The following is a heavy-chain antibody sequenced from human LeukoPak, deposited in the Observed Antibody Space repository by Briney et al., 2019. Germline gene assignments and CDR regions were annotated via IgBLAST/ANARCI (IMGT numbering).Heavy chain of an antibody. CDR1: GFTFSSYE. V-gene: IGHV3-48*03. CDR2: ISSSGSTI. CDR3: AGIDYYDSSGYYYVEDY. D-gene: IGHD3-22*01. J-gene: IGHJ4*02. Sequence: GGSLRLSCAASGFTFSSYEMNWVRQAPGKGLEWVSYISSSGSTIYYAYSVKGRFTISRYNAKNSLYLQMNSLRAEDTAVYYCAGIDYYDSSGYYYVEDYWGQGTLVTVSS.